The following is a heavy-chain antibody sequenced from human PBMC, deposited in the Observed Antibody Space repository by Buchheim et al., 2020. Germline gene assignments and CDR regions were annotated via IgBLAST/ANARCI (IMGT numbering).Heavy chain of an antibody. CDR2: IKQDGSEK. CDR3: ARGLGTGTPIDY. CDR1: EFTFSTYW. Sequence: EVQLVESGGGLVQPGGSLRLSCAASEFTFSTYWMSWVRQAPGKGLEWVANIKQDGSEKYYVDSVKGRFTISRDNAKNSLYLQMNSLGAEDTAVYYCARGLGTGTPIDYWGQGTL. J-gene: IGHJ4*02. D-gene: IGHD1-1*01. V-gene: IGHV3-7*01.